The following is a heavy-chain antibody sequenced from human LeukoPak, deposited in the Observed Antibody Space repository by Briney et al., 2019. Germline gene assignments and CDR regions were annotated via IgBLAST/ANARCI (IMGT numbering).Heavy chain of an antibody. CDR3: ARDFGDHRIDY. D-gene: IGHD4-17*01. V-gene: IGHV4-39*01. CDR2: IIYSGTT. CDR1: GGSISGSNYY. Sequence: PSETLSLTCTVSGGSISGSNYYRGWVRQSPEKGLEWIGSIIYSGTTHYDPSLRSRVTISVDTSKSQFSLRLTSVTAADTAVYYCARDFGDHRIDYWGQGTLVTVSS. J-gene: IGHJ4*02.